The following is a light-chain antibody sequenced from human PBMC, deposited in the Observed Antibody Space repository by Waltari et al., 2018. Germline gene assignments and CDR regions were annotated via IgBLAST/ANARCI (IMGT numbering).Light chain of an antibody. V-gene: IGLV2-11*01. Sequence: QSVLTQPRSVSGSPGQPVTIPCTGTSSDVGGSAWVTWYQQYPGKAPKLLIYVNRNRPSGVPDRFSGSRSGTSASLAITGLRAEDEADYYCQSYDSNLNGRVFGGGTRVTVL. CDR1: SSDVGGSAW. CDR2: VNR. J-gene: IGLJ3*02. CDR3: QSYDSNLNGRV.